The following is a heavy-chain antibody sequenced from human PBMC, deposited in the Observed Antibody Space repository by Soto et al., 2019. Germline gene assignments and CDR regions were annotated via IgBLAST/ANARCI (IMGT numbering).Heavy chain of an antibody. D-gene: IGHD3-10*01. J-gene: IGHJ4*02. CDR1: GYAFMSYG. CDR2: TVAGSGNR. CDR3: TRVAGYGSGTRHFDS. V-gene: IGHV1-18*01. Sequence: QVQLMQSGVEVTKPGASVTLSCKTSGYAFMSYGLSWVRLAPGQGLEWMGWTVAGSGNRIYAQKFQDRINMSIDRSTNTGYMELRRLRSDDSALYFCTRVAGYGSGTRHFDSWGQGTLVTVSS.